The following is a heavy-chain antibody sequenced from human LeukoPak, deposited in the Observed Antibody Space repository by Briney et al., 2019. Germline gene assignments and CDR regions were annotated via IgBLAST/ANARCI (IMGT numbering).Heavy chain of an antibody. D-gene: IGHD4-11*01. J-gene: IGHJ4*02. CDR2: MNPNSGNT. CDR3: YSNYGDSFDY. CDR1: GYTFTTHD. Sequence: ASVKVSCKASGYTFTTHDINWVRQASGQGLEWMGWMNPNSGNTGYAQKFQGRVTITRSTSISTAYMELSSLRSEDTAVYYCYSNYGDSFDYWGQGTLVAVSS. V-gene: IGHV1-8*03.